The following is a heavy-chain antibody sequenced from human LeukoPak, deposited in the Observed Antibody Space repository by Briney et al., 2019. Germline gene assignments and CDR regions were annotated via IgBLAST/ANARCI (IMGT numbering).Heavy chain of an antibody. Sequence: GGSLRLSCTASGLTFSSYWMHWVRQAPGKGLVWVSYISSGSDAIYYADSVRGRFTISRDTAKNSLYLQMNTLRAEDTATYYCGRTFDTWGQGTMVTVSS. CDR3: GRTFDT. CDR1: GLTFSSYW. J-gene: IGHJ3*02. V-gene: IGHV3-48*04. CDR2: ISSGSDAI.